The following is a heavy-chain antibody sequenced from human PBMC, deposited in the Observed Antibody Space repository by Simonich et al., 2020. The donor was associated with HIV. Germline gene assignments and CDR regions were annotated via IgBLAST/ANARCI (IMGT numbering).Heavy chain of an antibody. J-gene: IGHJ4*02. V-gene: IGHV3-21*01. CDR3: ARDGRKGSSTSCSDY. D-gene: IGHD2-2*01. CDR2: ISSSSSYI. CDR1: GFTFSGYS. Sequence: EVQLVESGGGLVKPGGSLRLSCAASGFTFSGYSMNWVRQAPGKGLEWVSSISSSSSYIYYADSVKGRFPISRDNAKNSLYQQMNSLRAEDTAVYYCARDGRKGSSTSCSDYWGQGTLVTVSS.